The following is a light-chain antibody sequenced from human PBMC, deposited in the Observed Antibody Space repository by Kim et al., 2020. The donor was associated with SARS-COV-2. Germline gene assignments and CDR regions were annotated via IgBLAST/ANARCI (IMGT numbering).Light chain of an antibody. V-gene: IGKV1-39*01. CDR3: QQSYSTPLN. J-gene: IGKJ4*01. CDR1: QSISSY. Sequence: DIQMTQSPSSLSASVGDRVTITCRASQSISSYLNWYQQKPGKAPKLLIYAASSLQSGVPSRFSGSGSGTDFTLTISSLQPEDFATYNCQQSYSTPLNFGGGTKVDIK. CDR2: AAS.